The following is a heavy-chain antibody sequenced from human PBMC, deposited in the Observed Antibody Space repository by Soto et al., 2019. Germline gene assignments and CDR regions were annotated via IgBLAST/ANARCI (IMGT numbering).Heavy chain of an antibody. D-gene: IGHD2-2*01. CDR3: ARDPHIVVAQWGMDV. Sequence: VKVSCKASGYTFTSYAMHWVRQAPGQRLEWMGWINAGNGNTKYSQKFQGRVTITRDTSASTAHMELSSMRSEDTAVYYCARDPHIVVAQWGMDVWGQGNTVTVCS. CDR1: GYTFTSYA. J-gene: IGHJ6*02. CDR2: INAGNGNT. V-gene: IGHV1-3*01.